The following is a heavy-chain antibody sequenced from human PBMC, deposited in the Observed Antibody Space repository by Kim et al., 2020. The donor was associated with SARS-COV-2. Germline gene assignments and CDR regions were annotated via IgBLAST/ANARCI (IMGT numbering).Heavy chain of an antibody. CDR1: GYTFSRFP. CDR3: ARQESGRVY. J-gene: IGHJ4*02. D-gene: IGHD1-26*01. V-gene: IGHV1-3*01. Sequence: ASVKVSCKPSGYTFSRFPMHWVRQAPGQRLEWMGWINPGNGVTLYSQRFQGRVTISSDTPASTAYMELRSLTSEDTAVYYCARQESGRVYWGQGTLVTVSS. CDR2: INPGNGVT.